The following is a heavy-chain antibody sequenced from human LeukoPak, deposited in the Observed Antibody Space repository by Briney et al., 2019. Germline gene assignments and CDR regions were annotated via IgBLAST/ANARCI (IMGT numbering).Heavy chain of an antibody. CDR3: ARETRSYGDYIWFDP. V-gene: IGHV4-30-4*01. J-gene: IGHJ5*02. CDR2: IYYSGST. Sequence: SETLSLTCTVSGGSISSGDYYWSWIRQPPGKGLEWIGYIYYSGSTYYNPSLKSRVTISVDTSKNQFSLKLSSVTAADTAVYYCARETRSYGDYIWFDPWGQGTLVTVSS. D-gene: IGHD4-17*01. CDR1: GGSISSGDYY.